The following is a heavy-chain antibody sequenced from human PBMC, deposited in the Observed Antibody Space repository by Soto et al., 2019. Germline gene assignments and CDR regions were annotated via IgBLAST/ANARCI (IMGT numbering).Heavy chain of an antibody. CDR3: TTALRDFWSGTFYYFDY. J-gene: IGHJ4*02. CDR1: GFTFSNAW. V-gene: IGHV3-15*01. CDR2: IKSKTDGGTT. D-gene: IGHD3-3*01. Sequence: PGGSLRLSCAASGFTFSNAWMSWVRQAPGKGLEWVGRIKSKTDGGTTDYAAPVKGRFTISRDDSKNTLYLQMNSLKTEDTAVYYCTTALRDFWSGTFYYFDYWGQGTLVTVSS.